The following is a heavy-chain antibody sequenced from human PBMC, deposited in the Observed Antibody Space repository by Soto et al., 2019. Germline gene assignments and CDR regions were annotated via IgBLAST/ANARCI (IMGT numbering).Heavy chain of an antibody. Sequence: EVQLLDSGGGLVQPGGSLRLSCLDSGSPVSDYAMRWVRQAQGTGLVGVSSLSGSGDNSYYADSVKGRFTISRNKSKNTLYRQMNSLRDDDTAIYYCTQAAHCSGGTCQVAFDIWGTGTMVTVAS. CDR2: LSGSGDNS. CDR1: GSPVSDYA. V-gene: IGHV3-23*01. CDR3: TQAAHCSGGTCQVAFDI. J-gene: IGHJ3*02. D-gene: IGHD2-15*01.